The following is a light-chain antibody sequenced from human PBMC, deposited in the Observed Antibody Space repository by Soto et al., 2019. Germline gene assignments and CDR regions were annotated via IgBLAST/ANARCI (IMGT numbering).Light chain of an antibody. CDR2: DAS. Sequence: EIVLTQSPAALSLSPGERATLSCRASQSGSNYLAWYQQRPGRAPRLLIYDASHRATGIPARSSGSGSGTDFPLTINSLEPEDFAVYYCQQRGDRPRTFGQGTKLEIK. CDR3: QQRGDRPRT. CDR1: QSGSNY. J-gene: IGKJ2*01. V-gene: IGKV3-11*01.